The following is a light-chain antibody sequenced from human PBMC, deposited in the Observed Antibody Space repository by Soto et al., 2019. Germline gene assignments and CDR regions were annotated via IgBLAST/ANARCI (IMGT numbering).Light chain of an antibody. V-gene: IGKV1-27*01. J-gene: IGKJ3*01. CDR3: KRYNNGPPVT. CDR2: AAS. CDR1: QDINNY. Sequence: DIQMTQSPSSLSASVGDRVNITCRASQDINNYLAWYQQKPGKPPKLLIYAASTLQSGVPSRFSGGGSGTDFTLTINSLQPEDVATYYCKRYNNGPPVTFGPGTKV.